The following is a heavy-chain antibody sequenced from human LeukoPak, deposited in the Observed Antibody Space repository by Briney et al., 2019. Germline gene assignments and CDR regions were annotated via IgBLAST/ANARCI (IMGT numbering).Heavy chain of an antibody. CDR2: IKTKAESYAT. CDR3: SRRQLPGSLNV. J-gene: IGHJ6*02. Sequence: GGSLRLSCAASGFTLNGFDVHWVRQASGKGLEWVGRIKTKAESYATAYGASVKGRFTLSRDDSKNTAYLQMNSLKTEDTAVYYCSRRQLPGSLNVWGQGTTVTVSS. V-gene: IGHV3-73*01. D-gene: IGHD3-16*01. CDR1: GFTLNGFD.